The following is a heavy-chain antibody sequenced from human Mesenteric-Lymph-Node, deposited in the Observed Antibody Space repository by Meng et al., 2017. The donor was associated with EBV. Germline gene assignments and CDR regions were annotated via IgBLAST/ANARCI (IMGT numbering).Heavy chain of an antibody. CDR2: MNNGGTS. V-gene: IGHV4-34*01. J-gene: IGHJ4*02. CDR1: GESFSGFY. Sequence: QLELQESGPGLVKPSETLSLPCAVYGESFSGFYWSWVRQAPGKGLEWIGEMNNGGTSNYNPSLESRVTISVDPSKNQFSLNLRSVTAADTAVYYCARVKPSIWFGELFYYFDYWGPGILVTVSS. CDR3: ARVKPSIWFGELFYYFDY. D-gene: IGHD3-10*01.